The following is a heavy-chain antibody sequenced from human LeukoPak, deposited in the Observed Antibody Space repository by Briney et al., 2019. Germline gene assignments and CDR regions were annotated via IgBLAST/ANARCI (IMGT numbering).Heavy chain of an antibody. V-gene: IGHV3-23*01. J-gene: IGHJ4*02. CDR1: GFTFAKYA. Sequence: PGGSLRLSCVGSGFTFAKYAMTWVREAPGKGLEWVSVISGSSNVTYYSKSVKGRFTISRDNSKRTLYLQMDSLRADDTAIYYCAKDRAGANWGQGTLVLVSS. CDR2: ISGSSNVT. CDR3: AKDRAGAN.